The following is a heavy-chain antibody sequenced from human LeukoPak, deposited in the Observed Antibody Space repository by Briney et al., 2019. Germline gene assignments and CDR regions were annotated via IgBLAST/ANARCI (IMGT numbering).Heavy chain of an antibody. Sequence: PSETLSLTCTVSGGSISSYYWSWIRQPAGKGLEWIGRIYTSGSTNYNPSLKSRVTMSVDTSKNQSSLKLSSVTAADTAVYYCARDSGSYGFYYFDYWGQGTLVTVSS. CDR3: ARDSGSYGFYYFDY. V-gene: IGHV4-4*07. CDR2: IYTSGST. D-gene: IGHD1-26*01. J-gene: IGHJ4*02. CDR1: GGSISSYY.